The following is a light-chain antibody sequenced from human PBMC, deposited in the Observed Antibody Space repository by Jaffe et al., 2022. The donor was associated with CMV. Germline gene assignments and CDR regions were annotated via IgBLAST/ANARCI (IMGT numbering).Light chain of an antibody. Sequence: VLTQPPSVSAAPGQKVTISCSGSSSNIGSNYLSWYQVLPGTAPKLLIYENNKRPSGIPDRFSGSKSGASAALGISGLQPGDEADYYCGTWDTRLSVGVFGGGTKVTVL. CDR3: GTWDTRLSVGV. J-gene: IGLJ3*02. V-gene: IGLV1-51*02. CDR2: ENN. CDR1: SSNIGSNY.